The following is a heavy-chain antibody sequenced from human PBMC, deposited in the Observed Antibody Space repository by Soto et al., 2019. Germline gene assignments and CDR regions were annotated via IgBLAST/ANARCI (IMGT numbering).Heavy chain of an antibody. CDR1: GFTFSSYG. Sequence: GGSLRLSCAASGFTFSSYGMHWVRQAPGKGLEWVAAIWDDGSNKYYADSVKGRFTISRDNSKNRLYLQMNSLRAEDTAVYYCAGCLAARRNRTDYWGQGTLVTVSS. J-gene: IGHJ4*02. V-gene: IGHV3-33*01. D-gene: IGHD6-6*01. CDR2: IWDDGSNK. CDR3: AGCLAARRNRTDY.